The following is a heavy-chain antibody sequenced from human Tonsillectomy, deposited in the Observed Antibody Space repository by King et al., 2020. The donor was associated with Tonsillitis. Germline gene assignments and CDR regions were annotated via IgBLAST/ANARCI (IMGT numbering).Heavy chain of an antibody. Sequence: QLVQSGAEVKKPGESLKISCKGSGYSFTRNWIGWVRQMPGKGLEWRGIIYPGDSDTRYSPSFQGQVTISADKSISTAYLQWSSLKASDTAMYYCARLGTLVRGVIDYYYGMDVWGQGTTVTVSS. D-gene: IGHD3-10*01. CDR2: IYPGDSDT. CDR3: ARLGTLVRGVIDYYYGMDV. CDR1: GYSFTRNW. V-gene: IGHV5-51*01. J-gene: IGHJ6*02.